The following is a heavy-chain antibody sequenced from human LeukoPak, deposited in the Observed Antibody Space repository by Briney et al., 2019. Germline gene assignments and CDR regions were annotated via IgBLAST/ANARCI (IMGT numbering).Heavy chain of an antibody. Sequence: ASVKVSCKASGYTFTVNFMHWVRQAPGQGLEWMGWINPNSGATNYAQKFQGRVTMTRDTSISTAYMELSRLRSDDTAVYYCARELNYDSSGYYFDYWGQGTLVTVSS. D-gene: IGHD3-22*01. CDR2: INPNSGAT. CDR3: ARELNYDSSGYYFDY. CDR1: GYTFTVNF. J-gene: IGHJ4*02. V-gene: IGHV1-2*02.